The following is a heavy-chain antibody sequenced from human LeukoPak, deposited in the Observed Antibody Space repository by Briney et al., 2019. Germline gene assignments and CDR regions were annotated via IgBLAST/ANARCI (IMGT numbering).Heavy chain of an antibody. CDR3: ARGLVVVTAIEWFDP. CDR2: IYYSGST. Sequence: SETLSLTCTVSGGSISSHYWSWIRQPPGKGLEWIGYIYYSGSTNYNPSLRSRVTISVDTSKNQFSLKLSSVTAADTAVYYCARGLVVVTAIEWFDPWGQGTLVTVSS. D-gene: IGHD2-21*02. CDR1: GGSISSHY. J-gene: IGHJ5*02. V-gene: IGHV4-59*11.